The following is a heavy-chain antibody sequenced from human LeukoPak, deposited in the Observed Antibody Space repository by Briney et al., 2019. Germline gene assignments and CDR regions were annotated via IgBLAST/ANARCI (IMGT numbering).Heavy chain of an antibody. J-gene: IGHJ4*02. CDR3: AKNLGTLLSPY. Sequence: SGTLSLTCAVSGDSISSRTWWNWVRQPPGKGLEWIGEIYHSGSTNYNPSLKSRVTISVDKSQNQFSLRLSSVTAADTAVYYCAKNLGTLLSPYWGQGTLVTVSS. D-gene: IGHD1-1*01. V-gene: IGHV4-4*02. CDR1: GDSISSRTW. CDR2: IYHSGST.